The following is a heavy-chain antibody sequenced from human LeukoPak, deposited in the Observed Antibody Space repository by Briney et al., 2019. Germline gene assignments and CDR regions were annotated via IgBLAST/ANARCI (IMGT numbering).Heavy chain of an antibody. J-gene: IGHJ3*02. Sequence: SGRSLRLSCAVSGFTFSSYAIYWVRQAPGKGLEWVTVISSDGSNKYYADSVKGRFTISRDNSKNTLYLQMNSLRAEDTAVYYCARDRVGIPYYYDSSGYYPTPDAFDIWGQGTMVTVSS. V-gene: IGHV3-30*04. CDR3: ARDRVGIPYYYDSSGYYPTPDAFDI. CDR1: GFTFSSYA. CDR2: ISSDGSNK. D-gene: IGHD3-22*01.